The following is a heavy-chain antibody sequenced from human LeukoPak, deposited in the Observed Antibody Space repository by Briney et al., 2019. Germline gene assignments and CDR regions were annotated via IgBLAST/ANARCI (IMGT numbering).Heavy chain of an antibody. J-gene: IGHJ1*01. CDR3: ARDNDDSSGYFHFQH. V-gene: IGHV3-21*01. CDR1: GFTFSSYS. Sequence: PGGSLRLSCAASGFTFSSYSMNWVRQAPGKGLEWVSSISSSSSYIYYADSVKGRFTISRDNAKNSLYLQMNSLRAEDTAVYYCARDNDDSSGYFHFQHWGQGTLVTVSS. D-gene: IGHD3-22*01. CDR2: ISSSSSYI.